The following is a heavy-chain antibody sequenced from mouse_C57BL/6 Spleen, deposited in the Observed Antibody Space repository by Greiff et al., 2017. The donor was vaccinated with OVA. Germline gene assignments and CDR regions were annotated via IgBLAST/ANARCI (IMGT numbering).Heavy chain of an antibody. D-gene: IGHD2-1*01. J-gene: IGHJ4*01. CDR1: GYTFTSYD. V-gene: IGHV1-85*01. CDR3: ARQALRCNLLSLPGARDY. Sequence: QVQLQQSGPELVKPGASVKLSCKASGYTFTSYDINWVKQRPGQGLEWIGWIYPRDGSTKYNETFTGKATLPVATSSSTAYRELHSLTSEDAAIYYCARQALRCNLLSLPGARDYWGQGTSVTVSS. CDR2: IYPRDGST.